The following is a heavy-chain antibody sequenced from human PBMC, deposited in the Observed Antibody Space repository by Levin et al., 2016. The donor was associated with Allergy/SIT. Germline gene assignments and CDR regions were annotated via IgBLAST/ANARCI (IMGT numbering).Heavy chain of an antibody. V-gene: IGHV3-11*04. J-gene: IGHJ2*01. CDR3: ARELGIYWYFDL. CDR2: ITNSGSAM. Sequence: GESLKISCAGSGFTFSDYYMSWIRQAPGKGLDWVSYITNSGSAMYYADSVKGRFTISRDNAKNSLYLQMNSLRAEDTAVYYCARELGIYWYFDLWGRGTLVTVSS. CDR1: GFTFSDYY. D-gene: IGHD7-27*01.